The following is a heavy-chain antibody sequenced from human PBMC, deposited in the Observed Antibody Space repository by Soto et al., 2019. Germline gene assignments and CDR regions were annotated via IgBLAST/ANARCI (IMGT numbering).Heavy chain of an antibody. CDR2: TFPIFGTA. J-gene: IGHJ6*02. V-gene: IGHV1-69*01. CDR1: GGTFRSYA. Sequence: QVQLVQSGAEVKKPGSSVKVSCKASGGTFRSYAISWARQAPGQGLEWKEGTFPIFGTANNAQKFQGRVTIFADESTSTAYMEVSSLRFEDTAVYYCARGAGSSPSHYYYYGMDVWGQGATVTVSS. CDR3: ARGAGSSPSHYYYYGMDV. D-gene: IGHD6-13*01.